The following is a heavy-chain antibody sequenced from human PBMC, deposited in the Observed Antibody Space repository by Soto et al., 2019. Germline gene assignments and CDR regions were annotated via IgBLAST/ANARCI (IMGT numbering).Heavy chain of an antibody. J-gene: IGHJ4*02. CDR2: IYYSGST. D-gene: IGHD1-1*01. Sequence: SQILSLTCTVAGGTIISHCWRWIRQPPGKGLEWIGYIYYSGSTNYNPSLKSRVTISVDTSKNQFSLKLSSVTAADTAVDYCTRRWGTSFDFWGQGTLVTVSS. CDR1: GGTIISHC. V-gene: IGHV4-59*11. CDR3: TRRWGTSFDF.